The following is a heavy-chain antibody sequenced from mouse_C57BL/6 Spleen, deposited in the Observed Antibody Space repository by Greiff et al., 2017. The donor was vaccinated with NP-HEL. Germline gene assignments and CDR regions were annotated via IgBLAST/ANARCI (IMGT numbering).Heavy chain of an antibody. CDR2: ISSGGDYI. Sequence: EVMLVESGEGLVKPGGSLKLSCAASGFTFSSYAMSWVRQTPEKRLEWVAYISSGGDYIYYADTVKGRFTISRDNARNTLYLQMSSLKSEDTAVYYCTRVGGYDGGYFDVWGTGTTVTVSS. J-gene: IGHJ1*03. D-gene: IGHD2-2*01. V-gene: IGHV5-9-1*02. CDR1: GFTFSSYA. CDR3: TRVGGYDGGYFDV.